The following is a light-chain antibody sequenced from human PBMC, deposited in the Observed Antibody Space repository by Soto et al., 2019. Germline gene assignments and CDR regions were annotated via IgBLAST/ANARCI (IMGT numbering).Light chain of an antibody. CDR1: SCDVGGYTY. CDR2: EVN. V-gene: IGLV2-8*01. J-gene: IGLJ2*01. Sequence: QSVLTQPPSASGSPGQSVAISCTGASCDVGGYTYVSWYQQHPGKAPKLMIYEVNQRPSGVPDRFSGSKSGTSASLAISGLQAEDEADYYCQSFDKYLSAVVFGGGTKVTVL. CDR3: QSFDKYLSAVV.